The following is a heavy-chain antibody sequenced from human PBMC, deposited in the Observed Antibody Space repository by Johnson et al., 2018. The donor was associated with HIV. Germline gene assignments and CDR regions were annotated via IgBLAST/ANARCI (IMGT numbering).Heavy chain of an antibody. Sequence: VQLVESGGGLVQPGGSLRLSCAASGFTFSNYAMNWVRQAPGKGLEWVSAISSSGSSIYYADSVKGRFTISRDNAKNSLYLQMNSLRADDTAVYYCARGGSDVFDIWGRGTMVTVSS. D-gene: IGHD3-16*01. J-gene: IGHJ3*02. CDR3: ARGGSDVFDI. CDR1: GFTFSNYA. CDR2: ISSSGSSI. V-gene: IGHV3-48*04.